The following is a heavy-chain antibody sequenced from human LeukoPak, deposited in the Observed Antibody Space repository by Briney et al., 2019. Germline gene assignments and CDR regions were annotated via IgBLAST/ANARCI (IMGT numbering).Heavy chain of an antibody. CDR3: ARDHKMYYFDY. CDR2: IYCSGST. V-gene: IGHV4-59*01. J-gene: IGHJ4*02. CDR1: GGSISSYY. D-gene: IGHD5-24*01. Sequence: PSETLSLTCTVSGGSISSYYWSWIRQPPGKGLEWIGYIYCSGSTNYNPSLKSRVTISVDTSKNQFSLKLSSVTAADTAVYYCARDHKMYYFDYWGQGTLVTVSS.